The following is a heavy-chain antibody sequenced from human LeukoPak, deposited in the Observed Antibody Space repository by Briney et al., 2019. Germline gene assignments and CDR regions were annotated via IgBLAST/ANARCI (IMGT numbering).Heavy chain of an antibody. Sequence: SETLSLTCTVSGGSISNYYWSWIRQPPGKGLEWIGYIYYSGSTNYNPSLRSRVSMSVATSRNQFSLKLSSVTAADTAVYYCARGGRQWLVDDYWGQGTLVTVSS. D-gene: IGHD6-19*01. V-gene: IGHV4-59*01. CDR2: IYYSGST. CDR1: GGSISNYY. CDR3: ARGGRQWLVDDY. J-gene: IGHJ4*02.